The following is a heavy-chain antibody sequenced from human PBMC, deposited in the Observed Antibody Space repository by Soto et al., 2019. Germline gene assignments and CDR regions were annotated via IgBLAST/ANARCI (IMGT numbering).Heavy chain of an antibody. CDR3: ASVDSSGYDAFDI. D-gene: IGHD6-19*01. V-gene: IGHV3-53*01. CDR2: IYSGGST. Sequence: PWGSLRISCAASGFTFSSNYMCWVRQAPGKGLEWVSVIYSGGSTYYADSVKGRFTISRDNSKNTLYLQMNSLRAEDTAVYYCASVDSSGYDAFDIWGQGTMVTVSS. J-gene: IGHJ3*02. CDR1: GFTFSSNY.